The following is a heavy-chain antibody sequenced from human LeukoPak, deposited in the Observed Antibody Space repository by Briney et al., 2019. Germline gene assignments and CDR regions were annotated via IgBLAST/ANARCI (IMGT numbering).Heavy chain of an antibody. V-gene: IGHV3-11*01. CDR2: INPGGSSI. Sequence: PGGSPRLSCAASGFTFSDWYMSWIRQAPGKGLEWISYINPGGSSIYYADSVKGRFALSRDNAKNSVYLQLSSLRAEDTAVYYCARGHYGLDVWGQGTTVTVSS. CDR1: GFTFSDWY. CDR3: ARGHYGLDV. J-gene: IGHJ6*02.